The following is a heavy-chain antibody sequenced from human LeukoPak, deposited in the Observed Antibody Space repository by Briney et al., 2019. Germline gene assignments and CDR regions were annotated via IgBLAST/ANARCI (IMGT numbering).Heavy chain of an antibody. V-gene: IGHV3-23*01. CDR1: GFTFSKYA. Sequence: TGGSLRLSCAASGFTFSKYAMSWVRQSPGKGLEWVSGISDSGGSTYQADSVKGRFTISRDNSKNTLYLQMNSLRAEDTAIYYCAKDGGSRYCSSAGCDPFRYWGQGTLVTVST. J-gene: IGHJ4*02. D-gene: IGHD2-2*01. CDR3: AKDGGSRYCSSAGCDPFRY. CDR2: ISDSGGST.